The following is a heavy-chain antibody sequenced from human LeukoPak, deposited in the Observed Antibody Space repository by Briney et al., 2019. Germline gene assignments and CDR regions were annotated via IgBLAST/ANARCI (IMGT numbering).Heavy chain of an antibody. Sequence: GRSLRLSCAASGFSVRTTYISWVRQAPGKGLEWVSVLYTGGGTDHADSVKGRFTIFRDNSKNTLSLQMNSLKAEDTAIYYCTRSGYRHPYHFDSWGQGTLVTVSS. CDR2: LYTGGGT. J-gene: IGHJ4*02. V-gene: IGHV3-53*01. CDR3: TRSGYRHPYHFDS. CDR1: GFSVRTTY. D-gene: IGHD3-22*01.